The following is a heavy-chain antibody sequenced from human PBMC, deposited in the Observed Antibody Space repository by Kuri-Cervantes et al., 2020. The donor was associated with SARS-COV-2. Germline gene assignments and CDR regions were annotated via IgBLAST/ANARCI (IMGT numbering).Heavy chain of an antibody. J-gene: IGHJ4*02. D-gene: IGHD6-6*01. CDR2: ISSSSYI. Sequence: GESLKISCAASGFTFSDYYMSWIRQAPGKGLEWVSYISSSSYIYYADSVKGRFTISRDNAKNSLYLQMNSLRAEDTAVYYCARVPSSSGFFDYWGQGTLVTVSS. CDR1: GFTFSDYY. CDR3: ARVPSSSGFFDY. V-gene: IGHV3-69-1*01.